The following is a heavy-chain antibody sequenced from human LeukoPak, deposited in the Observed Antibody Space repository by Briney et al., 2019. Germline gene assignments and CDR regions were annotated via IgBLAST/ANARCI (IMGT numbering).Heavy chain of an antibody. J-gene: IGHJ3*02. V-gene: IGHV4-59*12. CDR1: GGSISSYY. Sequence: SETLSLTCTVSGGSISSYYWSWIRQPPGKGLEWIGYIYYSGSTYYNPSLKSRVTISVDTSKNQFSLKLSSVTAADTAVYYCARLGVGATLRGIAFDIWGQGTMVTVSS. CDR2: IYYSGST. CDR3: ARLGVGATLRGIAFDI. D-gene: IGHD1-26*01.